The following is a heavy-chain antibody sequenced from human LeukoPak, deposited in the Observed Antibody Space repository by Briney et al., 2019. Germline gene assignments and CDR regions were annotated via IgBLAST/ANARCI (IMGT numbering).Heavy chain of an antibody. CDR3: ARENYDSSGYYGAFDI. CDR2: IYTSGST. CDR1: GGSISSYY. Sequence: PSETLSLTCTVSGGSISSYYWSWIRQPAGKGLEWIGRIYTSGSTNYNPSLKSRVTMSVDTSKNQFSLKLRSVTAADTAVHYCARENYDSSGYYGAFDIWGQGTVVTVSS. D-gene: IGHD3-22*01. V-gene: IGHV4-4*07. J-gene: IGHJ3*02.